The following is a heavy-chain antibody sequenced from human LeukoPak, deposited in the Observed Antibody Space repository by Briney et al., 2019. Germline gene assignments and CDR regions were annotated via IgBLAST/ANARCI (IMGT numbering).Heavy chain of an antibody. V-gene: IGHV3-9*01. CDR3: ARGPKSIAARPGAFDI. J-gene: IGHJ3*02. Sequence: GGSLRLSCAASGFTFDDYAMHWVRQAPGKGLEWVSGISWNSGSIGYADSVQGRFTISRDNAKNSLYLQMNSLRVEDTAVYYCARGPKSIAARPGAFDIWGQGTMVTVSS. CDR2: ISWNSGSI. CDR1: GFTFDDYA. D-gene: IGHD6-6*01.